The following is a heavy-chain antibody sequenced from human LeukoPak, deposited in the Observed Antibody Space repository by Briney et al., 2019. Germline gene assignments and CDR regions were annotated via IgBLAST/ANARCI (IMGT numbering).Heavy chain of an antibody. V-gene: IGHV4-39*07. D-gene: IGHD1-26*01. CDR2: IHYSGTT. CDR3: ARTIVGDAFDI. Sequence: SETLSLTCTVSGGSISSNSYFWGWIRQPPGKGLEWIGAIHYSGTTFHNPSLQSRVTISLDPSKNQFSLKLSSVTAADTAVYYCARTIVGDAFDIWGQGTMVTVSS. CDR1: GGSISSNSYF. J-gene: IGHJ3*02.